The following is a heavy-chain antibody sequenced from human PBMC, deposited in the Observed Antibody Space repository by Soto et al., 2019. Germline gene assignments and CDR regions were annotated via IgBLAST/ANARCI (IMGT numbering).Heavy chain of an antibody. J-gene: IGHJ4*02. CDR2: ISSRSSTI. CDR3: ASIIVGTTPGH. CDR1: GYCFSTHS. V-gene: IGHV3-48*02. Sequence: GGYLRLSCAGPGYCFSTHSMNWVRQAPGKGLEWVSYISSRSSTIYYSDSVKGRFTISRDNVKKSLYLQMDSLRDEDTAVYYCASIIVGTTPGHWGQGT. D-gene: IGHD1-26*01.